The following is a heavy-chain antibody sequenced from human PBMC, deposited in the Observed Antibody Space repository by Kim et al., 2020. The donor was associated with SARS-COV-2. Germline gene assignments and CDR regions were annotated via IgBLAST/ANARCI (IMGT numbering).Heavy chain of an antibody. J-gene: IGHJ4*02. Sequence: ASAKVSCKASGYTFTSYNINWVRQATGQGLEWMGWMNPNSGNAGYAQKFQGRLTLTRNTSITTAYMELSSLTSEDTAGYYCARGTLDWGQGTLVTVSS. V-gene: IGHV1-8*01. CDR3: ARGTLD. CDR2: MNPNSGNA. D-gene: IGHD6-6*01. CDR1: GYTFTSYN.